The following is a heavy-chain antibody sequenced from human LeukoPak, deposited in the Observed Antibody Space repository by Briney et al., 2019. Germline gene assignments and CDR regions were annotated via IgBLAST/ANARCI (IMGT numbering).Heavy chain of an antibody. CDR3: AKGVQLCN. CDR2: ISYDGSNK. D-gene: IGHD5-18*01. CDR1: GFTFSSYG. Sequence: GGSLRLSCAASGFTFSSYGMHWVRQAPGKGLEWVAVISYDGSNKYYADSVKGRFTISRDNSKNTLYLQMNSLRAEDTAVYYGAKGVQLCNWGQGTLVTVS. J-gene: IGHJ4*02. V-gene: IGHV3-30*18.